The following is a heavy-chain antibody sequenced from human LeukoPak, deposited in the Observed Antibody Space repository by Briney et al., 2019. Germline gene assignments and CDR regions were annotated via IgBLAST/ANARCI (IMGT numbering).Heavy chain of an antibody. Sequence: SETLSLTCAVSGGSISSYYWSWIRQPPGKGLEWIGYIYYSGSTNYNPSLKSRVAISVDTSKNQFSLKLSSVTAADTAVYYCARADSSGYLAYWYFDLWGRGTLVTVSS. J-gene: IGHJ2*01. CDR3: ARADSSGYLAYWYFDL. V-gene: IGHV4-59*08. CDR1: GGSISSYY. CDR2: IYYSGST. D-gene: IGHD3-22*01.